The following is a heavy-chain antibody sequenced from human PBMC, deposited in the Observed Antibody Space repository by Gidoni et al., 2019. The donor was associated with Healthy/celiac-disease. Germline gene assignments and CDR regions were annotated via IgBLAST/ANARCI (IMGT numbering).Heavy chain of an antibody. V-gene: IGHV3-33*01. CDR1: GFTFISYA. Sequence: QVQLVESGGGVVQPGRSLRLSCAASGFTFISYAMPWVRQAPGKGLEWVAVIWYDGSNKYYADSVKGRFTISRDNSKNTLYLQMNSLRAEDTAVYYCARDEGVYYDSSGHAFDIWGQGTMVTVSS. CDR2: IWYDGSNK. CDR3: ARDEGVYYDSSGHAFDI. D-gene: IGHD3-22*01. J-gene: IGHJ3*02.